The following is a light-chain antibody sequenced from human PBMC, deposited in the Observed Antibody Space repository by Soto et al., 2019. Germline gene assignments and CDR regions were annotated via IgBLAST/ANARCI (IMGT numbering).Light chain of an antibody. CDR3: QQYNSYS. J-gene: IGKJ1*01. Sequence: DIQMTHSPTTLSASVGDRVTITCRASQSISDWLAWYQQKPGKAPKLLIYDISNLEIGVPSRFSGSGSGTEFALTIRGLQPDDFAPYSCQQYNSYSVGQGTKVDIK. V-gene: IGKV1-5*01. CDR1: QSISDW. CDR2: DIS.